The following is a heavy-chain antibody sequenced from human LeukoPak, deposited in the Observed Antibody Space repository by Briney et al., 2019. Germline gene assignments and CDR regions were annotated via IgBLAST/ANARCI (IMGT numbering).Heavy chain of an antibody. CDR1: GFTVSSNY. CDR2: IYSGGST. D-gene: IGHD6-6*01. J-gene: IGHJ4*02. Sequence: QSGGSLRLSCAASGFTVSSNYMSWVRQAPGKGPEWVSVIYSGGSTYYADSVKGRFTISRDNSKNTLYLQVNSLRAEDTAVYYCAREGIAARPEYYFDYWGQGTLVTVSS. CDR3: AREGIAARPEYYFDY. V-gene: IGHV3-53*01.